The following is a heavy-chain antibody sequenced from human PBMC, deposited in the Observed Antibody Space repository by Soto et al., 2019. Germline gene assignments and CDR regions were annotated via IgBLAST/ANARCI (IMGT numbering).Heavy chain of an antibody. D-gene: IGHD5-18*01. CDR1: GFTFSSYE. J-gene: IGHJ4*01. CDR2: ISSSGSTI. V-gene: IGHV3-48*03. CDR3: SRVGALSGYSYGYYFDY. Sequence: GGSLRLSCAASGFTFSSYEMNWVRQAPGKGLEWVTYISSSGSTIYYAVSVKGRFTISRDNAKNSLYLQMNSLRAEDTAVYYCSRVGALSGYSYGYYFDYWGHGTLVTVSS.